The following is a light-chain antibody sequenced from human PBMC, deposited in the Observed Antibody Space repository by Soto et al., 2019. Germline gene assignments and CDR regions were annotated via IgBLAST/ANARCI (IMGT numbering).Light chain of an antibody. Sequence: DIQMTQSPSSLSASVGDRVTITCRASQTISVYLNWYQQKPGTAPRLLIYTASRLQSGVPSRFSGSGSGTDFTLTINGLQPEDFVSYYCEQSYSIPYTFGQGTKLEIK. CDR2: TAS. J-gene: IGKJ2*01. V-gene: IGKV1-39*01. CDR1: QTISVY. CDR3: EQSYSIPYT.